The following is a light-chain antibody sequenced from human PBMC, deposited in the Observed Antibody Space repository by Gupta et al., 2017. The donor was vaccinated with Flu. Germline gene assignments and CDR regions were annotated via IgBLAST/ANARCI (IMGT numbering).Light chain of an antibody. CDR3: SSCISSTTLV. CDR2: GFT. Sequence: SITIAGTGTCSDIGSYNYVYWYQQHPGQAPTLLLYGFTNRPSGVSDRFSASKSGDTASLTISVLQAEDEADYYCSSCISSTTLVFGGGTKLTVL. CDR1: CSDIGSYNY. V-gene: IGLV2-14*01. J-gene: IGLJ2*01.